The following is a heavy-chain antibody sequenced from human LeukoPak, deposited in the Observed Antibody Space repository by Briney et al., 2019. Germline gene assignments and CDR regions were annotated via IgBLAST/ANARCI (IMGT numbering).Heavy chain of an antibody. CDR1: GGSISSGGYS. V-gene: IGHV4-30-2*01. J-gene: IGHJ4*02. CDR3: ARDSAGSSSSLDY. Sequence: SETLSLTCAVSGGSISSGGYSWSWIRQPPGKGLEWIGYIYHSGSTYYNPSLKSRVTISVDRSKNQFSLKLSSVTAADTAVYYCARDSAGSSSSLDYWGQGTLVTVSS. CDR2: IYHSGST. D-gene: IGHD6-6*01.